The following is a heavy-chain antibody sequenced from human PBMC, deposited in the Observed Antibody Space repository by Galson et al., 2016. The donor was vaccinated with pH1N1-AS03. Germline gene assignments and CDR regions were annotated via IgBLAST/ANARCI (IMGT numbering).Heavy chain of an antibody. Sequence: SLRLSCAASGFTFSDYYMSWIRQAPGKGLEWISCITSSGGSGPTIYYADSVKGRFTISRDNAKNSLFLQMNSLSADDTAVDYCARHVGGSYPNNLDYWGQGTLVIVSS. CDR3: ARHVGGSYPNNLDY. CDR1: GFTFSDYY. V-gene: IGHV3-11*01. CDR2: ITSSGGSGPTI. J-gene: IGHJ4*02. D-gene: IGHD1-26*01.